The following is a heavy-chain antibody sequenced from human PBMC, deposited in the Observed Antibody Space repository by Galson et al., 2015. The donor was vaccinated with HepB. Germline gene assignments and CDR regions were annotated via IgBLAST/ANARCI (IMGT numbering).Heavy chain of an antibody. V-gene: IGHV3-30*04. Sequence: SLRLSCAASGFTFSSYAMHWVRQAPGKGLEWVAVISYDGSNKYYADSVKGRFTISRDNSKNTLYLQMNSLRAEDTAVYYCARDRHDPGIAAAGPDYWGQGTLVTVSS. CDR1: GFTFSSYA. CDR3: ARDRHDPGIAAAGPDY. CDR2: ISYDGSNK. J-gene: IGHJ4*02. D-gene: IGHD6-13*01.